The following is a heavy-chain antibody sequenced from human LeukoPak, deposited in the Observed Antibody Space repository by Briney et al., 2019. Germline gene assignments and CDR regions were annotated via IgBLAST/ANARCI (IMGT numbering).Heavy chain of an antibody. CDR2: IDQHGSLT. J-gene: IGHJ4*01. D-gene: IGHD3-16*01. Sequence: GGSLRLSCAASGFIFNNFAMHWLRQAPDKGLEWVAFIDQHGSLTYYADSVKGRFTISRDNSMNTVWLQMNRLRVEDTAAFYCARDPGGSFDYWGHGTLVTVSS. V-gene: IGHV3-30*02. CDR3: ARDPGGSFDY. CDR1: GFIFNNFA.